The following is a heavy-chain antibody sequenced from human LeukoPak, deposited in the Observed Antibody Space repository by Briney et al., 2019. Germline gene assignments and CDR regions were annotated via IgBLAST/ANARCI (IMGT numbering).Heavy chain of an antibody. V-gene: IGHV3-30-3*01. CDR3: ARDRIDGSGYPGAFDY. D-gene: IGHD5-12*01. J-gene: IGHJ4*02. CDR2: ISYDGSNK. CDR1: GFTFSSYA. Sequence: GGSLRLSCAASGFTFSSYAMHWVRQAPGKGLEWVAVISYDGSNKYYADSVKGRFTISRDNSKNTLYLQMNSLRAEDTAVYYCARDRIDGSGYPGAFDYWGQGTLVTVSS.